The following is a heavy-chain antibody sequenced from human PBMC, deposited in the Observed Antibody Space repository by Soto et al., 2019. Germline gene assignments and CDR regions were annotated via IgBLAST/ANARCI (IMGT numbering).Heavy chain of an antibody. Sequence: LSLTCAVSGDSISSVAFWSWVRQSPGKVLQLIGEIYHSGNTRNNPSLKSRVTMSVDKSNNQFSLNLMSVTAADTATYYCARDSRTGCSSTDCYMSWGRGILVTVSS. J-gene: IGHJ5*02. D-gene: IGHD2-2*01. V-gene: IGHV4-4*02. CDR2: IYHSGNT. CDR1: GDSISSVAF. CDR3: ARDSRTGCSSTDCYMS.